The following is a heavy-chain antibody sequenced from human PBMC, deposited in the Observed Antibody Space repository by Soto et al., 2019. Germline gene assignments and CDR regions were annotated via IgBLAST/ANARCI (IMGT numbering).Heavy chain of an antibody. Sequence: SETLSLTCNVSGGSISPYCWSWIRQPPGKGLEWIGYIYYSGSTYYNQSLKSRVTISVDTSKNQFSLKLNSVTAADTAVYYCARSVFPWGQGTLVTVSS. V-gene: IGHV4-59*06. CDR1: GGSISPYC. CDR2: IYYSGST. CDR3: ARSVFP. J-gene: IGHJ5*02.